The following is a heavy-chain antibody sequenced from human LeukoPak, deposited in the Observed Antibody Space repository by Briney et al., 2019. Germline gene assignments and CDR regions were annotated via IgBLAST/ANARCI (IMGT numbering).Heavy chain of an antibody. Sequence: SETLSLTCAVYGGSFSGYYWSWIRQPPGKGLEWIGEINHSGSTNYNPSLKSRVTISVDTSKNQFSLKLSSVTAADTAVYYCASEEEYYDFWSASSGAFDIWGQGTMVTVSS. CDR3: ASEEEYYDFWSASSGAFDI. J-gene: IGHJ3*02. D-gene: IGHD3-3*01. CDR2: INHSGST. CDR1: GGSFSGYY. V-gene: IGHV4-34*01.